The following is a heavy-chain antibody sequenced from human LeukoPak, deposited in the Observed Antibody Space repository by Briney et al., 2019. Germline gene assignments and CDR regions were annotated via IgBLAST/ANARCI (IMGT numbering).Heavy chain of an antibody. D-gene: IGHD3-22*01. J-gene: IGHJ4*02. CDR2: IIPILGIA. V-gene: IGHV1-69*10. CDR1: GGTFSSYA. CDR3: ARDHYYDSSGYYPFDY. Sequence: VKVSCKASGGTFSSYAISWVRQAPGQGLEWLGRIIPILGIANYAQKFQGGVTITADKSTSTAYMELSSLRSEDTAVYYCARDHYYDSSGYYPFDYWGQGNLVTVSS.